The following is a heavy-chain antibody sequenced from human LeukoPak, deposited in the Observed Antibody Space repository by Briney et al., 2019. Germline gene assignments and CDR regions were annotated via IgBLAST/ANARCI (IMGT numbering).Heavy chain of an antibody. J-gene: IGHJ4*02. CDR1: GFSLSTSGVG. V-gene: IGHV2-5*02. CDR2: IYWDDDK. CDR3: THLIPNSGWSMDFDY. Sequence: SGPTLVKPTQTLTLTCTFSGFSLSTSGVGVGWIRQPPGKALEWLALIYWDDDKRYSPSLKNRLTITKDTSKNQVVLTMTNMDPVDTATYYCTHLIPNSGWSMDFDYWGQGTLVTVSS. D-gene: IGHD6-19*01.